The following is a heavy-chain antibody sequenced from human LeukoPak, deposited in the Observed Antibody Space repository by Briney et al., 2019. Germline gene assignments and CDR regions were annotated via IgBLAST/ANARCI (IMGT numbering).Heavy chain of an antibody. CDR1: GYTFTSYA. Sequence: ASVKVSCKASGYTFTSYAMHWVRQAPGQRLEWMGWINAGNGNTKYTQKFQGRVTITRDTSASTAYMELSSLRSEDTAVYYCASGLWSTDQREFDYWGQGTLVTVSS. J-gene: IGHJ4*02. V-gene: IGHV1-3*01. CDR2: INAGNGNT. D-gene: IGHD3-10*01. CDR3: ASGLWSTDQREFDY.